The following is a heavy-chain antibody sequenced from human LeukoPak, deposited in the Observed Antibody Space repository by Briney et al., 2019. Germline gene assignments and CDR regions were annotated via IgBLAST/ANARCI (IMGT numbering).Heavy chain of an antibody. J-gene: IGHJ4*02. V-gene: IGHV3-23*01. Sequence: GGSLRLSCTGFIFSNYAVSWDRQAPGKGLEWVSAVSGDGVRTFYADSVKGRFTISRDNSMSTLSLQMNSLRAEDTAVYYCAKEQDNQLLLSHFDYWGQGILVTVSS. CDR3: AKEQDNQLLLSHFDY. D-gene: IGHD2-2*01. CDR2: VSGDGVRT. CDR1: GFIFSNYA.